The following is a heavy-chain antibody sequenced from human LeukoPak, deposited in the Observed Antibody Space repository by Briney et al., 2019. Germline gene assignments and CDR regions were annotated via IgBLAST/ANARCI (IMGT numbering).Heavy chain of an antibody. CDR2: INHSGST. CDR3: ARASWSYPFDY. Sequence: PSETLSLTCAVYGRSFSGYYWSWIRQPPGKGLEWIGEINHSGSTNYNPSLKSRVTISVDTSKNQFSLKLSSVTAADTAVYYCARASWSYPFDYWGQGTLVTVSS. CDR1: GRSFSGYY. D-gene: IGHD1-26*01. V-gene: IGHV4-34*01. J-gene: IGHJ4*02.